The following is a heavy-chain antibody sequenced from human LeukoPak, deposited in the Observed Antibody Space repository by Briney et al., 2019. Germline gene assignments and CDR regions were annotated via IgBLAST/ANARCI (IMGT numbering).Heavy chain of an antibody. CDR2: ISYDGSNK. CDR3: ARDETYYDFWSGYWTFDY. D-gene: IGHD3-3*01. V-gene: IGHV3-30*04. J-gene: IGHJ4*02. CDR1: GFTFSSYA. Sequence: GGSLRLSCAASGFTFSSYAMHWVRQAPGKGLEWVAVISYDGSNKYYADSVKGRFTISRDNSKNTLYLQMNSLRAEDTAVYYCARDETYYDFWSGYWTFDYWGQGTLVTVSS.